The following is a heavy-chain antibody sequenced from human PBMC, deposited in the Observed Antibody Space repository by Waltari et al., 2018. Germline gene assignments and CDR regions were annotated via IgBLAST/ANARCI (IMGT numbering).Heavy chain of an antibody. CDR3: ARLRQPASYYYGMDV. CDR1: GSSFGSFY. Sequence: EVQLVQSGAEVKKSGASLKISCKSSGSSFGSFYIAWGRQMPGKGLEWMGIIYPGDSDTRYSPSFQGQVTISVDRSINTAYLQWGSLKATDTAMYYCARLRQPASYYYGMDVWGQGTTITVSS. V-gene: IGHV5-51*01. CDR2: IYPGDSDT. D-gene: IGHD1-1*01. J-gene: IGHJ6*02.